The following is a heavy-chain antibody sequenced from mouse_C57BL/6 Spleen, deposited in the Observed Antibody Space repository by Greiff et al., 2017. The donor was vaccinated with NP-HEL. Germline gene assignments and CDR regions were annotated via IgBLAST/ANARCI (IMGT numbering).Heavy chain of an antibody. CDR1: GYAFTTYL. D-gene: IGHD2-3*01. CDR3: ARVDGYYEGAMDY. J-gene: IGHJ4*01. CDR2: INPGSGGT. V-gene: IGHV1-54*01. Sequence: VKLQQSGAELVRPGTSVKVSCKASGYAFTTYLIEWVKQRPGQGLEWIGVINPGSGGTNYNEKFKGKATLTADKSSSTAYMQLSSLTSEDSAVYFRARVDGYYEGAMDYWGQGNSVTGSS.